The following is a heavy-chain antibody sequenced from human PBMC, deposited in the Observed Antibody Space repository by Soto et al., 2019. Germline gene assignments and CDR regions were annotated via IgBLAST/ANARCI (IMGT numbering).Heavy chain of an antibody. CDR3: TRYYYGSGSYFDY. CDR1: GGSIRSTSYY. V-gene: IGHV4-39*01. J-gene: IGHJ4*02. D-gene: IGHD3-10*01. CDR2: IYYSGNT. Sequence: KTSETLSLTCTVSGGSIRSTSYYWGWIRQPPGKGLEWIGRIYYSGNTYHKPSLKSRVTMSVDTSKNQFSLRLSSVTAADTAVYYCTRYYYGSGSYFDYWGQGTLVTVSS.